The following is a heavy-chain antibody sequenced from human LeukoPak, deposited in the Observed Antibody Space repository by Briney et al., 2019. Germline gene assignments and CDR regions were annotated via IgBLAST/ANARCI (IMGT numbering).Heavy chain of an antibody. Sequence: GGSLRLSCAASGFTFSSYAMHWVRQAPGEGLEWVAVISYDGSNKYYADSVKGRFTISRDNAKNSLYLQMNSLRAEDTAVYYCARDFSYSSGYYYIGSYYFDYWGQGTLVTVSS. CDR3: ARDFSYSSGYYYIGSYYFDY. J-gene: IGHJ4*02. V-gene: IGHV3-30-3*01. CDR2: ISYDGSNK. D-gene: IGHD3-22*01. CDR1: GFTFSSYA.